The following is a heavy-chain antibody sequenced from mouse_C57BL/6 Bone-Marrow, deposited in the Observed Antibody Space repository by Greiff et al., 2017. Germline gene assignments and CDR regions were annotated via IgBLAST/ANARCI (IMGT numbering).Heavy chain of an antibody. Sequence: QVQLQQPGAELVKPGASVKMSCKASGYTFTSYWITWVKQRPGQGLEWIGDIYPGSGSTNYNEKFKSKATLTVDTSSSTAYMQLSSLTSEDSAVYYCAREDYYGSSYEGIYYYAMDDWGQGTSVTVSS. CDR1: GYTFTSYW. CDR2: IYPGSGST. J-gene: IGHJ4*01. V-gene: IGHV1-55*01. CDR3: AREDYYGSSYEGIYYYAMDD. D-gene: IGHD1-1*01.